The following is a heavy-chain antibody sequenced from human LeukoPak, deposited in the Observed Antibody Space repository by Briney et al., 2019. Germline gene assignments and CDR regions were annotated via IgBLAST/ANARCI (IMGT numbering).Heavy chain of an antibody. CDR3: ASGGYQQPYGY. V-gene: IGHV3-11*03. CDR2: ISGSSIYT. D-gene: IGHD2-15*01. Sequence: GGSLRLSCAASGLTLKNFAMSWVRQAPGKGLEWVSYISGSSIYTHYADSVKGRFTISRDNAKNSLYLQVNSLRVEDTAVYYCASGGYQQPYGYWGQGTLVTVSS. J-gene: IGHJ4*02. CDR1: GLTLKNFA.